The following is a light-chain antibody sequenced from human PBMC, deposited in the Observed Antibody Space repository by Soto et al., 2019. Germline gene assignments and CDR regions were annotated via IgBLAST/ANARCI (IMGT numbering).Light chain of an antibody. V-gene: IGKV1-39*01. CDR2: AAS. Sequence: DIPMTQSPSSLSASVGDRVTIACRASQSISNYLNWYQQKPGKAPKLLIYAASTLQSGVPSRFSGSGSGTDFTLTISSLQPEDFATYYCHQSYSTPTFGQGTKVEIK. J-gene: IGKJ1*01. CDR3: HQSYSTPT. CDR1: QSISNY.